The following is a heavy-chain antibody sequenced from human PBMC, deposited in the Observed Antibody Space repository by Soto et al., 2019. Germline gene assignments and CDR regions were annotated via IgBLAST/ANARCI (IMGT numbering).Heavy chain of an antibody. CDR3: AKDGSPDIVATIYYYYGMDV. CDR1: GFTFSSYG. CDR2: ISYDGSNK. Sequence: QVQLVESGGGVVQPGRSLRLSCAASGFTFSSYGMHWVRQAPGKGLEWVAVISYDGSNKYYADSVKGRFTISRDNSKNTLYLQMNSLRAEDTAVYYCAKDGSPDIVATIYYYYGMDVWGQGTTVTVSS. V-gene: IGHV3-30*18. D-gene: IGHD5-12*01. J-gene: IGHJ6*02.